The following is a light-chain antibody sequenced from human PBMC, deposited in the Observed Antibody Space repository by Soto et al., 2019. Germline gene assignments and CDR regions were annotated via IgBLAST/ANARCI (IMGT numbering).Light chain of an antibody. V-gene: IGKV4-1*01. CDR1: QSVLYSSNNKDS. CDR2: WAS. Sequence: DIVMTQSPGSLAVSLGERATINCRSSQSVLYSSNNKDSIAWYQQKPGQPPRLLIYWASTRESGVPDRFSGSGSGTEFTLTISSLQAEDVAVYYCQQYLDLLTFGGGTKVEIK. CDR3: QQYLDLLT. J-gene: IGKJ4*01.